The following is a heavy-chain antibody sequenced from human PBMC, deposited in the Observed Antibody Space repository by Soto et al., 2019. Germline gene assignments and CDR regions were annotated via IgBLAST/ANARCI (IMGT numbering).Heavy chain of an antibody. CDR1: GFTFSDYY. J-gene: IGHJ6*03. V-gene: IGHV3-11*01. CDR2: ISSSGSTI. Sequence: GGSLRLSCAASGFTFSDYYMSWIRQAPGKGLEWVSYISSSGSTIYYADSVKGRFTISRDNAKNSLYLQMNSLRAEDTAVYYCARDRRYYYYYMDVWGKGTTVTVSS. CDR3: ARDRRYYYYYMDV.